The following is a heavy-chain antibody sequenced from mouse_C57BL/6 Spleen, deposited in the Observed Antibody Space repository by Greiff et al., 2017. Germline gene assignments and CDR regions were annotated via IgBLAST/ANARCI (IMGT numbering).Heavy chain of an antibody. CDR2: ISYDGSN. D-gene: IGHD1-1*01. J-gene: IGHJ2*01. CDR1: GYSITSGYY. CDR3: ARTGIITTVVAGGFDY. Sequence: VQLKESGPGLVKPSQSLSLTCSVTGYSITSGYYWNWIRQFPGNKLEWMGYISYDGSNNYNPSLKNRISITRDTSKNQFFLKLNSVTTEDTATYYCARTGIITTVVAGGFDYWGQGTTLTVSS. V-gene: IGHV3-6*01.